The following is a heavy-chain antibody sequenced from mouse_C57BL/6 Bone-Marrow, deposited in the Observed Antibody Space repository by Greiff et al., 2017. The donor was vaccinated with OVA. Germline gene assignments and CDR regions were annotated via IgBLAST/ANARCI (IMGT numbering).Heavy chain of an antibody. J-gene: IGHJ3*01. CDR1: GFNIQDDY. CDR3: TTRSNWVFAY. CDR2: IDPENGDT. D-gene: IGHD4-1*01. V-gene: IGHV14-4*01. Sequence: EVQLQQSGAELVRPGASVKLSCTASGFNIQDDYMHWVKQRPEQGLEWIGWIDPENGDTEYASKFQGKATITADTSSNTAYLQLSSLTSEDTAVYYCTTRSNWVFAYWGQGTLVTVSA.